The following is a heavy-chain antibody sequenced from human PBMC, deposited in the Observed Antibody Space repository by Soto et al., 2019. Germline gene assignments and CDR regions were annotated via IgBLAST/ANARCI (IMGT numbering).Heavy chain of an antibody. CDR3: ARVRITIFGVDNPASYGMDV. CDR2: IYYSGST. J-gene: IGHJ6*01. CDR1: GGSISSGGYY. Sequence: SETLSVTCTVSGGSISSGGYYWSWIRHHPGKGLEWIGYIYYSGSTYYNPSLKSRVTISVDTSKNQFSLKLSSVTAADTAVYYCARVRITIFGVDNPASYGMDVWGQGTTVTVYS. V-gene: IGHV4-31*03. D-gene: IGHD3-3*01.